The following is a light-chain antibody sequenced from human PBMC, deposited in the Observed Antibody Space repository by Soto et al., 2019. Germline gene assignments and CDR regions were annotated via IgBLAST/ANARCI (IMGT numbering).Light chain of an antibody. CDR2: ANA. V-gene: IGLV1-40*01. CDR1: SSDIGAGQD. J-gene: IGLJ1*01. CDR3: QSYDSSLTTYV. Sequence: QSVLTQPPSLSEAPGQRVTISCTGTSSDIGAGQDVHWYQQVPGAAPKLLIYANAIRTSGVPDRFSASKSGTSASLAITGLRAEDEADYYCQSYDSSLTTYVFGTGTKVTVL.